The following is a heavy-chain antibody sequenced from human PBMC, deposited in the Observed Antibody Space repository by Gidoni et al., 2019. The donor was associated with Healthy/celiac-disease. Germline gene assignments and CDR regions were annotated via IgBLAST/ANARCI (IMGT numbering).Heavy chain of an antibody. CDR3: AREWPYSDGYLGYGMDV. J-gene: IGHJ6*02. D-gene: IGHD5-18*01. Sequence: QVQLVKSGAAVVLPGRSLGLSCAASAFTFSRHGIPWVRPGPGKGLAWVAVRWYDGTNKYYEDAVKGQFTISRDNSKNTRYLKMNSMRAEDTAVYYCAREWPYSDGYLGYGMDVWGQGTTVTVSS. V-gene: IGHV3-33*01. CDR1: AFTFSRHG. CDR2: RWYDGTNK.